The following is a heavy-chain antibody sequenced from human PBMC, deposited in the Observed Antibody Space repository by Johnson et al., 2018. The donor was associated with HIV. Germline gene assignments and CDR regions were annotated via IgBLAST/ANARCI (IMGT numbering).Heavy chain of an antibody. Sequence: QVQLVESGGGVVQPGGSLRLSYSASGFTFSNYGMHWVRQAPGKGLEWVAFIRYDGSNKYYADSVKGRFTISRDNSKNTLYLQMNSLRAEDTAVYYCAKEVSMIVDAFDVWGQGTVVTVSS. D-gene: IGHD3-22*01. CDR3: AKEVSMIVDAFDV. V-gene: IGHV3-30*02. J-gene: IGHJ3*01. CDR1: GFTFSNYG. CDR2: IRYDGSNK.